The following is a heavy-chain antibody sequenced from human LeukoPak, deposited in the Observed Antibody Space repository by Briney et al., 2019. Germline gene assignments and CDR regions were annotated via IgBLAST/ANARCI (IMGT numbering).Heavy chain of an antibody. Sequence: SQTLSLTCTVSGGSISSGNYYWSWIRQPPGKGLEWIGYIYYSGNTYYNPSLKSRLTISVDSSKNQFSLRLSSVTAADTAVYYCARGGGRNFEYWGQGTLVTVSS. CDR2: IYYSGNT. CDR3: ARGGGRNFEY. CDR1: GGSISSGNYY. J-gene: IGHJ4*02. D-gene: IGHD3-16*01. V-gene: IGHV4-30-4*01.